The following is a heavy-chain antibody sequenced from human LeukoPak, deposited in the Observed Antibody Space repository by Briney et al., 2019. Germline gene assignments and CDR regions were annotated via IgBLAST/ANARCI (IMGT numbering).Heavy chain of an antibody. CDR1: GFIFSTYS. Sequence: GGSLRLSCAASGFIFSTYSMNWVRQAPGKGLEWVSYINPSSSIIYTADSVKGRFTISRDNSRNTLYLQMNSLSADDAAVYHCAKELTLLDYGRGYYYYGLDVWGQGTTLTVSS. V-gene: IGHV3-48*01. CDR2: INPSSSII. CDR3: AKELTLLDYGRGYYYYGLDV. J-gene: IGHJ6*02. D-gene: IGHD4-17*01.